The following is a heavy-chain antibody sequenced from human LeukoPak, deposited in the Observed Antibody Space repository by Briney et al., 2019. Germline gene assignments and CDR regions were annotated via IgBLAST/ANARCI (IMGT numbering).Heavy chain of an antibody. Sequence: PGGSLRLSCAASGFTFSSYAMSWVRQAPGKGLEWIAEIHHSGSTNYNPSLKSRVTISIDTSKNQFSLKLSSVTAADTAVYYCARSDYGSGNYYWSLDYWGQGTLVTVSS. V-gene: IGHV4-34*01. D-gene: IGHD3-10*01. CDR3: ARSDYGSGNYYWSLDY. J-gene: IGHJ4*02. CDR2: IHHSGST. CDR1: GFTFSSYA.